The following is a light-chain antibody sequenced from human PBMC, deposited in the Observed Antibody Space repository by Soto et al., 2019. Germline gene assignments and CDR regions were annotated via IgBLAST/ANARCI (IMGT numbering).Light chain of an antibody. CDR3: QQYENRPYT. J-gene: IGKJ3*01. Sequence: AIQLTQSPSSLYASVGDRVTITCRASQAIRTALGWYQQKPGKVPKLLIYAASILQSGVPSRFSGSGSGTDFTFTISSLQPEDNATYYCQQYENRPYTFGPGTKVDIK. CDR2: AAS. V-gene: IGKV1-6*01. CDR1: QAIRTA.